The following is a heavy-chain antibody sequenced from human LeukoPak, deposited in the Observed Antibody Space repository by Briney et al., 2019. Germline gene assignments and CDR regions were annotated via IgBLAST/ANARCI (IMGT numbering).Heavy chain of an antibody. D-gene: IGHD5-18*01. V-gene: IGHV4-34*01. CDR2: INHSGST. CDR1: GGSSSGYY. CDR3: ARRGYSYGPMRYGMDV. Sequence: PSETLSLTCAVYGGSSSGYYWSWIRQPPGKGLEWIGEINHSGSTNYNPSLKSRVTISVDTSKNQFSLKLSSVTAADTAVYYCARRGYSYGPMRYGMDVWGQGTTVTVSS. J-gene: IGHJ6*02.